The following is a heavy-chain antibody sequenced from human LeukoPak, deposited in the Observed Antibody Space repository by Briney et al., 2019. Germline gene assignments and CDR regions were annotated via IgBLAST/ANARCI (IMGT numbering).Heavy chain of an antibody. CDR2: IWYDGSNK. Sequence: GGSLRLSCAASGFTFSSYSMNWVRQAPGKGLEWVAVIWYDGSNKYYADSVKGRFTISRDNSKNTLYLQMNSLRAEDTAVYYCARGEYGDYAPFYYYYYGMDVWGQGTTVTVSS. J-gene: IGHJ6*02. D-gene: IGHD4-17*01. CDR3: ARGEYGDYAPFYYYYYGMDV. V-gene: IGHV3-33*08. CDR1: GFTFSSYS.